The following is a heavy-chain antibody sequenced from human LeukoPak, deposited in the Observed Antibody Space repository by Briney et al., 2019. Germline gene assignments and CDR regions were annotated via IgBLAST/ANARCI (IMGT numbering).Heavy chain of an antibody. Sequence: SGGSLRLSCAASGFTVSSTYMSWVRQAPGKGLGWVSVIYSGGSTYYADSVKGRFTISRDNSKNTLYLQMNSLRAEDTAVYYCARDRLYSSSSEDYWGQGTLDTVSS. CDR2: IYSGGST. V-gene: IGHV3-53*01. D-gene: IGHD6-6*01. CDR3: ARDRLYSSSSEDY. CDR1: GFTVSSTY. J-gene: IGHJ4*02.